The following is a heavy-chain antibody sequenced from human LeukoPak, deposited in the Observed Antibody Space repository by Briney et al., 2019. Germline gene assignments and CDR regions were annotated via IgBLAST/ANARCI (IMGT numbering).Heavy chain of an antibody. J-gene: IGHJ3*02. CDR2: ISSSSSTI. V-gene: IGHV3-48*01. CDR3: ARSVFQGAFDI. CDR1: GFTFSSYS. D-gene: IGHD5/OR15-5a*01. Sequence: GRSLRLSCAASGFTFSSYSMNWVRQAPGNGLEWVSYISSSSSTIPYAASVKGRFTISRDNAKDSLYLQMNSLRAEDTAVYFCARSVFQGAFDIWGQGTLVTVSS.